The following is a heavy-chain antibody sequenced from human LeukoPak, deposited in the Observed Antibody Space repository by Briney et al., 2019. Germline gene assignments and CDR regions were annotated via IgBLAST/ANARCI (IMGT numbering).Heavy chain of an antibody. CDR3: ARDRDDFWSGYREGDAFDI. D-gene: IGHD3-3*01. Sequence: SETLSLTCTVSGGSISSYYWSWIRQPAGKGLEWIGRIYTSGSTNYNPSLKSRVTMSVDTSKNQFSLKLSSVTAADTAVYYCARDRDDFWSGYREGDAFDIWGQGTMVTVSS. V-gene: IGHV4-4*07. J-gene: IGHJ3*02. CDR1: GGSISSYY. CDR2: IYTSGST.